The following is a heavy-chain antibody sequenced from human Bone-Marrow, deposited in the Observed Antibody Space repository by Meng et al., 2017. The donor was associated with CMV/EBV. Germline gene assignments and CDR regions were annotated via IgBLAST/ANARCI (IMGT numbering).Heavy chain of an antibody. J-gene: IGHJ4*02. CDR2: ISYDGSNK. D-gene: IGHD3-3*01. CDR1: GFTFSSYA. V-gene: IGHV3-30*04. Sequence: GGSLRLSCAASGFTFSSYAMHWVRQAPGKGLEWVAVISYDGSNKYYADSVKGRFTISRDNSKNTLYLQMNSLRAEDTAVYYCARRADGDSDYWGQGTLFTVSS. CDR3: ARRADGDSDY.